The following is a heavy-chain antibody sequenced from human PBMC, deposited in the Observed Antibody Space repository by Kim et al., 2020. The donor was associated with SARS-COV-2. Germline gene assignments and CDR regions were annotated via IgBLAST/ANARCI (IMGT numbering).Heavy chain of an antibody. J-gene: IGHJ6*02. Sequence: GGSLRLSCAASGFTFNKYSMTWVLQAPGKGLEWVSAISSSSTYIYYADSVKGRFTISRDNAKNSLYLQMNSLRAEDTAVYYCARGANYNGSGSYNKDYYGMDVWGQGTTVPVSS. CDR2: ISSSSTYI. V-gene: IGHV3-21*01. CDR1: GFTFNKYS. D-gene: IGHD3-10*01. CDR3: ARGANYNGSGSYNKDYYGMDV.